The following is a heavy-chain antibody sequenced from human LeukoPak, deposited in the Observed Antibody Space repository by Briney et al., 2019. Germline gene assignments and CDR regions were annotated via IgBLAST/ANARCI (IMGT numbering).Heavy chain of an antibody. D-gene: IGHD5-24*01. Sequence: SETLSLTCTVSGGSISSYYWSWIRQPPGKGLEWIGYIYYSGSTNYNPSLKSRVTISVDTSKNQFSLKLSSVTAADTAVYYCARDKGYGRDGYNFGYWGQGTLVTVSS. CDR3: ARDKGYGRDGYNFGY. V-gene: IGHV4-59*01. CDR1: GGSISSYY. CDR2: IYYSGST. J-gene: IGHJ4*02.